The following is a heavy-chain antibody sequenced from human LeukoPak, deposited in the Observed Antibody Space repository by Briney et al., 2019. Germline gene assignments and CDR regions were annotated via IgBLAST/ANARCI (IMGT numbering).Heavy chain of an antibody. J-gene: IGHJ6*02. CDR1: GFTFSSYA. V-gene: IGHV3-23*01. Sequence: PGGSPSLSCAASGFTFSSYAMSWVRQAPGKGLEWVSAISGSGGSTYYADSVKGRFTISRDNSKNTLYLQMNSLRAEDTAVYYCAKDLAPVYGDYGYFYYGMDVWGQGTTVTVSS. CDR3: AKDLAPVYGDYGYFYYGMDV. CDR2: ISGSGGST. D-gene: IGHD4-17*01.